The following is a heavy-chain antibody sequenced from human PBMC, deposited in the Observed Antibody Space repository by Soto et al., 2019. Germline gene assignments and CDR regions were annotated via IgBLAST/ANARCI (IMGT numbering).Heavy chain of an antibody. CDR2: INAGNGNT. Sequence: ASVKVSCKASGYTFTSYAMHWVRQAPGQRLEWMGWINAGNGNTKYSQKFQGRVTITRDTSASTAYMELSSLRSEDTAVYYCARDRSDWNELFDYWGQGTLVTVSS. CDR3: ARDRSDWNELFDY. D-gene: IGHD1-1*01. J-gene: IGHJ4*02. V-gene: IGHV1-3*01. CDR1: GYTFTSYA.